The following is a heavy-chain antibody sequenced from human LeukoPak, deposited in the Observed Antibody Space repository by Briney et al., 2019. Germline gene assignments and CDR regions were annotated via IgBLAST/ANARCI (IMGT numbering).Heavy chain of an antibody. CDR2: IYTSGST. J-gene: IGHJ3*02. D-gene: IGHD7-27*01. V-gene: IGHV4-4*07. CDR3: ARDLGRFGPRPDAFDT. CDR1: GGSISSYY. Sequence: PSETLSLTCTVSGGSISSYYWSWIRQPAGKGLEWIGRIYTSGSTNYNPSLKSRVTMSVDTSKNQFSLKLSSVTAADTAVYYCARDLGRFGPRPDAFDTWGQGTMVTVSS.